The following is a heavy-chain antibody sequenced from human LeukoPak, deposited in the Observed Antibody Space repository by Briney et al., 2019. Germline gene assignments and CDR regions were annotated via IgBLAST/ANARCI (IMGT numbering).Heavy chain of an antibody. V-gene: IGHV4-31*03. Sequence: PSETLSLTCSVSGGSISSGGHYWTWIRQHPGKGLEWIGYINYSGSTYYNPSLESRATISVDTSQSQFSLKLSSVTAADTAVYYCARDEAIFGAGYYYGMDVWGQGTTVTVSS. CDR1: GGSISSGGHY. CDR3: ARDEAIFGAGYYYGMDV. D-gene: IGHD3-3*01. J-gene: IGHJ6*02. CDR2: INYSGST.